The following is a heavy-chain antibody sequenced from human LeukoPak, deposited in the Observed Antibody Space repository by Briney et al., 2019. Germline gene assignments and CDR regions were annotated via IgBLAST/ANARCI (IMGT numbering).Heavy chain of an antibody. V-gene: IGHV1-69*13. D-gene: IGHD4-11*01. J-gene: IGHJ5*02. CDR1: GGTFSSYA. CDR2: IIPIFGTA. Sequence: EASVKVSCKASGGTFSSYAISWVRQAPGQGLEWMGGIIPIFGTANYAQKFQGRVTITADESTSTAYMELSSLRSEDTAVYYCARADYSNPYNWFDPWGQGTLVTVSS. CDR3: ARADYSNPYNWFDP.